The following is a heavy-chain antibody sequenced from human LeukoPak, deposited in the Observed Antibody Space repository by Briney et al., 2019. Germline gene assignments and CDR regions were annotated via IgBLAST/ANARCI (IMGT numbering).Heavy chain of an antibody. CDR3: ARSGVREKYYYDSSGYRGAFDI. Sequence: PSETLSLTCAVYGGSFSGYYWSWIRQPPGKGLEWIGEINHSGSTNYNPSLKSRVTISVDTSKHQFSLKLSSVTAADTAVYYCARSGVREKYYYDSSGYRGAFDIWGQGTMVTVSS. CDR2: INHSGST. CDR1: GGSFSGYY. J-gene: IGHJ3*02. V-gene: IGHV4-34*01. D-gene: IGHD3-22*01.